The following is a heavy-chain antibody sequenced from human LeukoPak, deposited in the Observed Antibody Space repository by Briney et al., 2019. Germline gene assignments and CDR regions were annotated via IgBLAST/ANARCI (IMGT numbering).Heavy chain of an antibody. CDR1: GFTFSSYA. V-gene: IGHV3-23*01. J-gene: IGHJ4*02. Sequence: GGSLRLSCAASGFTFSSYAMSWVRQAPGKGLEWVSAISGSGGSTYYTDSVKGRFTISRDNSKSTLYLQTNSLRAEDTAVYYCAKEQNSKGYLDYCGQGTLVTVSS. D-gene: IGHD4-23*01. CDR2: ISGSGGST. CDR3: AKEQNSKGYLDY.